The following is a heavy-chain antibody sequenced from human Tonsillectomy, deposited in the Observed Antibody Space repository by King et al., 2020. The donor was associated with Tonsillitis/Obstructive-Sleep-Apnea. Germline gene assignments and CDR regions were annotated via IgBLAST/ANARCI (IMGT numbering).Heavy chain of an antibody. Sequence: VQLVESGGGLVQPGGSLRVSCAASGFIFSDSWMSWVRQAPGKGLEWVANIKQDGGEKYYVDSVKGRITISRDNAKNSLFLQMSSLRAEDTAVYYCVRDGGGFDYWGQGTLVTVSS. CDR1: GFIFSDSW. CDR3: VRDGGGFDY. V-gene: IGHV3-7*03. D-gene: IGHD3-16*01. J-gene: IGHJ4*02. CDR2: IKQDGGEK.